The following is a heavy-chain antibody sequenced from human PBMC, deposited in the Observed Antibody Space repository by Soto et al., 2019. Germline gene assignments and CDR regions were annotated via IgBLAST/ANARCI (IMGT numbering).Heavy chain of an antibody. CDR3: ARELYVSGPYYFDY. CDR1: GFTFRSYS. Sequence: GGSLRLSCAASGFTFRSYSMNWVRQAPGKGLEWVSYIDSVGTVYYADSVKGRFTISRDNAQNSLYLQMKSLRDEDTAIYYCARELYVSGPYYFDYWGQGILVTVSS. D-gene: IGHD3-16*02. CDR2: IDSVGTV. V-gene: IGHV3-48*02. J-gene: IGHJ4*02.